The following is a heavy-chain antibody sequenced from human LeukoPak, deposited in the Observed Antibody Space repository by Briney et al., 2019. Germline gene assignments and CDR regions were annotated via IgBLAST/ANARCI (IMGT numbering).Heavy chain of an antibody. D-gene: IGHD1-26*01. J-gene: IGHJ4*02. CDR3: ARGPKWTGSYYYFDY. CDR2: MNPNSGNT. CDR1: GYTFPSYD. V-gene: IGHV1-8*01. Sequence: ASVKVSCKTSGYTFPSYDINWVRQATGQGLERMGWMNPNSGNTGYTQKFQGRVTISRNTSITTAYMELSSLRSEDTGVYYCARGPKWTGSYYYFDYWGQGTLVTVSS.